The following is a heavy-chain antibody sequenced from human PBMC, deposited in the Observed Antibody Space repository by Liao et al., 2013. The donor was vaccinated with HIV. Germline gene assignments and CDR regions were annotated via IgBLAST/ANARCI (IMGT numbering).Heavy chain of an antibody. CDR3: ARGASNWGNTYYMDV. CDR1: GGSISSYY. D-gene: IGHD7-27*01. Sequence: QVQLQESGPGLVKPSETLSLTCTVSGGSISSYYWSWIRQPAGKGLEWIGRVYASGSTNYNPSLKSRVTMSVDPSKNQFSLKLSSVTAADTAVYYCARGASNWGNTYYMDVWGKGTTVTVSS. V-gene: IGHV4-4*07. J-gene: IGHJ6*03. CDR2: VYASGST.